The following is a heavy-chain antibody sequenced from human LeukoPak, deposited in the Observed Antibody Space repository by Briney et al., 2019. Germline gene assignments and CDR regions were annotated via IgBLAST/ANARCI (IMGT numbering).Heavy chain of an antibody. CDR2: IYQSGTT. CDR1: GYSISSGYY. V-gene: IGHV4-38-2*02. Sequence: SETLSLTCSVSGYSISSGYYWGWIRQPPGKRLEWIGSIYQSGTTSYNPSLKSRVTISVDTSKNQFSLKLSSVTAADTAVYYCARDYSSSSGWFDPWGQGTLVTVSS. J-gene: IGHJ5*02. CDR3: ARDYSSSSGWFDP. D-gene: IGHD6-6*01.